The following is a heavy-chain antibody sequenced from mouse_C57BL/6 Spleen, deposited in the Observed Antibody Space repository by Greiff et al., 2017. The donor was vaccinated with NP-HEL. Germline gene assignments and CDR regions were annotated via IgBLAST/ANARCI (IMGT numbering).Heavy chain of an antibody. D-gene: IGHD2-4*01. CDR3: ARSRDYDYDGAWFAY. J-gene: IGHJ3*01. V-gene: IGHV1-78*01. Sequence: VKLMESDAELVKPGASVKISCKVSGYTFTDHTIHWMKQRPEQGLEWIGYIYPRDGSTKYNEKFKGKATLTADKSSSTAYMQLNSLTSEDSAVYFCARSRDYDYDGAWFAYWGQGTLVTVSA. CDR2: IYPRDGST. CDR1: GYTFTDHT.